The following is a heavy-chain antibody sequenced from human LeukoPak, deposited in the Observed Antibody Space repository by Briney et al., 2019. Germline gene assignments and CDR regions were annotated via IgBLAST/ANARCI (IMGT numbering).Heavy chain of an antibody. D-gene: IGHD3-10*01. CDR1: GGSFSGYY. J-gene: IGHJ3*02. V-gene: IGHV4-34*01. CDR2: INHSGST. Sequence: SETLSLTCAVYGGSFSGYYWSWIRQPPGKGLEWIGEINHSGSTNYNPSLKSRVTISVDRSKNQFSLKLSSVTAADTAVYYCARQNSGDAFDIWGQGTMVTVSS. CDR3: ARQNSGDAFDI.